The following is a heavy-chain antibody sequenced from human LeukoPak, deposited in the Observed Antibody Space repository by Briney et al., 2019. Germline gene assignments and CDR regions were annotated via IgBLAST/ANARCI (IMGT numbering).Heavy chain of an antibody. J-gene: IGHJ1*01. CDR3: ARGRILKRHSAEYFQH. Sequence: ASVKVSCKASGYTFTGHYMHWVRQAPGQGLEWMGWINPNSGGTNYAQKFQGRVTMTRDTSISTAYMELSRLRPDDTAVYYCARGRILKRHSAEYFQHWGQGTLVTVSS. CDR2: INPNSGGT. CDR1: GYTFTGHY. D-gene: IGHD1-1*01. V-gene: IGHV1-2*02.